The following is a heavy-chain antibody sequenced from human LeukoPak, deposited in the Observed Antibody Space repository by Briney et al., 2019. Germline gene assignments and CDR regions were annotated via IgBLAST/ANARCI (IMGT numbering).Heavy chain of an antibody. V-gene: IGHV1-46*01. J-gene: IGHJ3*02. D-gene: IGHD1-20*01. CDR3: ARDSPLTPIIDQDAFDI. CDR1: GYTFTSYY. Sequence: APVKVSCKASGYTFTSYYMHWVRQAPGQGLEWMGIINPSGGSTSYAQKFQGRVTMTRDTSTSTVYMELSSLRSEDTAVYYCARDSPLTPIIDQDAFDIWGQGTMVTVSS. CDR2: INPSGGST.